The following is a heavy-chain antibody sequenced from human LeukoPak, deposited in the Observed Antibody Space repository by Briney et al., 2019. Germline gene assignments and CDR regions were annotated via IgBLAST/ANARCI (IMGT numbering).Heavy chain of an antibody. D-gene: IGHD1-20*01. Sequence: AAVKLGCMASGDTFSSYAISWVRQAPGQGLEWMGLINPNSGGTNYGQKVLGRGTMTRDTSISTAYMELSMLRSDDTAVYYCAREGITGTSSCDYWGQ. CDR3: AREGITGTSSCDY. CDR2: INPNSGGT. J-gene: IGHJ4*02. V-gene: IGHV1-2*02. CDR1: GDTFSSYA.